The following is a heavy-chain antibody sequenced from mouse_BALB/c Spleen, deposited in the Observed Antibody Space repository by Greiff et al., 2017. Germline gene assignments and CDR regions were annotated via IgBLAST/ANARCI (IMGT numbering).Heavy chain of an antibody. D-gene: IGHD2-4*01. CDR3: AREGGITAWFAY. Sequence: VQLKESGGGLVKPGGSLKLSCAASGFTFSSYAMSWVRQTPEKRLEWVASISSGGSTYYPDSVKGRFTISRDNARNILYLQMSSLRSEDTAMYYCAREGGITAWFAYWGQGTLVTVSA. CDR1: GFTFSSYA. V-gene: IGHV5-6-5*01. CDR2: ISSGGST. J-gene: IGHJ3*01.